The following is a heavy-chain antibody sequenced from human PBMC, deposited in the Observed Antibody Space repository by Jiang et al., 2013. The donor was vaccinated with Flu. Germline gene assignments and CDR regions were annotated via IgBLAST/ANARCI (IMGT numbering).Heavy chain of an antibody. J-gene: IGHJ4*02. CDR3: ARDAVKEWESTGGPIDS. V-gene: IGHV1-18*01. Sequence: SGAEVKKPGASVRVSCKASGYNFSSYGITWVRQAPGQGLECMGWISAYNGKTRYGQRVQGRVTMTTDTSTSTAYMELRSLRSDDTAVYYCARDAVKEWESTGGPIDSWGQGPGSPSPQ. CDR1: GYNFSSYG. CDR2: ISAYNGKT. D-gene: IGHD1-26*01.